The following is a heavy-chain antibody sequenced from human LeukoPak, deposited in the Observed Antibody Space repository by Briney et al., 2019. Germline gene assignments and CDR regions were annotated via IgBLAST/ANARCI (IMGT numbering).Heavy chain of an antibody. V-gene: IGHV3-30*18. D-gene: IGHD3-10*01. CDR1: GFTFSSYG. CDR2: ISYDGSNK. J-gene: IGHJ4*02. CDR3: AKASLDYYGSGSYYGY. Sequence: GGSLRLSCAASGFTFSSYGMHWVRQAPGKGLEWVAVISYDGSNKYYADSVKGRFTISRDNSKNTLYLQMNSLRAEDMAVYYCAKASLDYYGSGSYYGYWGQGTLVTVSS.